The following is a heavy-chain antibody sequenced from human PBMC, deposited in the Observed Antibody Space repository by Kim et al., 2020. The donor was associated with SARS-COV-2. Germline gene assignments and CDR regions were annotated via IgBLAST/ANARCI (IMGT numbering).Heavy chain of an antibody. D-gene: IGHD3-10*01. CDR2: IYYSGST. CDR1: GGSISSSSYY. Sequence: SETLSLTCTVSGGSISSSSYYWGWIRQPPGKGLEWIGSIYYSGSTYYNPSLKSRVTISVDTSKNQFSLKLSSVTAADTAVYYCARSDNYYGSGSPRGGCDYWGQGTLVTVSS. V-gene: IGHV4-39*01. CDR3: ARSDNYYGSGSPRGGCDY. J-gene: IGHJ4*02.